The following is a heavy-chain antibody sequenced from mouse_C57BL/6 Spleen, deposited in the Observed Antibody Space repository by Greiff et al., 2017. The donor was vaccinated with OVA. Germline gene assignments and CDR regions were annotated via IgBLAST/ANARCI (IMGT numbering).Heavy chain of an antibody. CDR2: IRNKANNHAT. V-gene: IGHV6-6*01. D-gene: IGHD2-3*01. J-gene: IGHJ2*01. CDR3: TRNGYYVRYFDY. CDR1: GFTFSDAW. Sequence: EVQLVESGGGLVQPGGSMKLSCAASGFTFSDAWMDWVRQSPEKGLEWVAEIRNKANNHATYYAESVKGRFTISRDDSKSSVYLQMNSLRAEDTGIYYCTRNGYYVRYFDYWGQGTTLTVSS.